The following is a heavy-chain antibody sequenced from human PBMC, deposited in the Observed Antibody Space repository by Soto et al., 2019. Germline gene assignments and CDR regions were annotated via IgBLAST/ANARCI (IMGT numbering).Heavy chain of an antibody. D-gene: IGHD3-16*02. CDR1: GFTFSSYA. CDR3: AKDHRDYYYYGMDV. Sequence: GGSLRLSCAASGFTFSSYAMSWVRQAPGKGLEWVSAISGSGGSTYYADSVKGRFTISRDNSKNTLYLQMNSLRAEDTAVYYCAKDHRDYYYYGMDVWGQGTTVTVSS. CDR2: ISGSGGST. V-gene: IGHV3-23*01. J-gene: IGHJ6*02.